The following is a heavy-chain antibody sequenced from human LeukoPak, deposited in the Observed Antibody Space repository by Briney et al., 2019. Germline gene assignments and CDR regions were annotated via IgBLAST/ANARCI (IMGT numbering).Heavy chain of an antibody. CDR3: ARYGSAPWEAFDI. D-gene: IGHD1-26*01. CDR1: GFTFSSYS. J-gene: IGHJ3*02. V-gene: IGHV3-21*01. CDR2: ISSSSSYI. Sequence: GSLRLSCAASGFTFSSYSMNWVRQAPGKGLEWVSSISSSSSYIYYADSVKGRFTISRDNAKNSLYLQMNSLRAEDTAVYYCARYGSAPWEAFDIWGQGTMVTVSS.